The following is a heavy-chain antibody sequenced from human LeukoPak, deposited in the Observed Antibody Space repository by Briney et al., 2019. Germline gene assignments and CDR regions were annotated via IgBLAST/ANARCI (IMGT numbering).Heavy chain of an antibody. D-gene: IGHD4-17*01. CDR3: ASYYGDPEYYFDY. CDR1: GFTFSSYW. Sequence: GGSLRLSCAASGFTFSSYWMSWVRQAPGKGLEWVANIKQDGSEKYYVDSVKGRFTIPRDNAKNSLYLQMNSLRAEDTAVYYCASYYGDPEYYFDYWGQGTLVTVSS. V-gene: IGHV3-7*01. CDR2: IKQDGSEK. J-gene: IGHJ4*02.